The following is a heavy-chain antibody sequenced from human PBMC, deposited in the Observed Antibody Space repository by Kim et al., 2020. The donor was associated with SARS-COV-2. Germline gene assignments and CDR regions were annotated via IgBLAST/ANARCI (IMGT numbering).Heavy chain of an antibody. CDR3: AASGSYLLNAFDI. D-gene: IGHD1-26*01. V-gene: IGHV3-13*04. Sequence: GGSLRLSCAASGFTFSSYDMHWVRQPTGKGLEWVSAIGTAGDTYYPGSVKGRFTISRENAKKSLYLQMNGLRAGDTAVYYCAASGSYLLNAFDIWGQGT. CDR2: IGTAGDT. J-gene: IGHJ3*02. CDR1: GFTFSSYD.